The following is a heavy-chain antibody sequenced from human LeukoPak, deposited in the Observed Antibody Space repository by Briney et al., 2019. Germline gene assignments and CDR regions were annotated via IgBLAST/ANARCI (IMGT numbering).Heavy chain of an antibody. CDR2: IYYSGST. CDR3: ARLGDYGASLDWFDP. D-gene: IGHD4-17*01. CDR1: GGSISSSTYY. V-gene: IGHV4-39*01. Sequence: KPSETLPPTCTVSGGSISSSTYYWGWIRQPPGKGLEWIGRIYYSGSTYYNPSLKSRVTISVDTSKNQFSLKVNSVTAADTAVYYCARLGDYGASLDWFDPWGQGPLFTVSS. J-gene: IGHJ5*02.